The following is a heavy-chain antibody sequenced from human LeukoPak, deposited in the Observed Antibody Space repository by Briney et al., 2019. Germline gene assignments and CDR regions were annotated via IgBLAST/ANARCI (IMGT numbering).Heavy chain of an antibody. CDR2: IKEDGSDK. J-gene: IGHJ4*02. CDR3: ATWGSIFGVTFFDF. D-gene: IGHD3-3*01. Sequence: GGSLRLSCAASGFIFTNYWMSWVRQAPGKGLEWVATIKEDGSDKHYVDSARGRFTISRDNAKNSLYLQMNALRADDTAVYYCATWGSIFGVTFFDFWGQGTLVTVSS. V-gene: IGHV3-7*01. CDR1: GFIFTNYW.